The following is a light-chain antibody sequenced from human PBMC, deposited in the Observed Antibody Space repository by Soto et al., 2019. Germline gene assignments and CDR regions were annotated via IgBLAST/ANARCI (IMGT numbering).Light chain of an antibody. Sequence: EVVLTQSPGTLSLSPGERATLSCRASQSVGSYYLAWYQQKPGQAPRLLIYAASTRATGIPERFSGSGSGTDFTLTISSLQPDDFATYYCQQYSSSATFGQGTKVDIK. V-gene: IGKV3-20*01. CDR3: QQYSSSAT. CDR2: AAS. CDR1: QSVGSYY. J-gene: IGKJ1*01.